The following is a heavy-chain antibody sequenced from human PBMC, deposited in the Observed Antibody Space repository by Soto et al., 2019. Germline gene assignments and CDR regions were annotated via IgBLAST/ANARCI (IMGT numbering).Heavy chain of an antibody. D-gene: IGHD3-22*01. J-gene: IGHJ4*02. CDR1: GYTFTSYG. CDR3: ARDRVYYYDSSGYYWPFDY. Sequence: GGPVKVSCKASGYTFTSYGISWVRQAPGQGLEWMGWISAYNGNTNYAQKLQGRVTMTTDTSTSTAYMELRSLRSDDTAVYYCARDRVYYYDSSGYYWPFDYWGQGTLVTVSS. V-gene: IGHV1-18*01. CDR2: ISAYNGNT.